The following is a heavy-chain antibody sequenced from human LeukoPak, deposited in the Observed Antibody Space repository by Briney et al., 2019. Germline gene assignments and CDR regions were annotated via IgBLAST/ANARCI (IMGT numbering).Heavy chain of an antibody. CDR2: ISHSGST. D-gene: IGHD3-22*01. Sequence: SETLSLTCAVYGGSFSGYYWSWIRQPPGKGLEWIGEISHSGSTNYNPSLKSRVTISVDTSKNQFSLKLSSVSAADTAVYYCARAGGIYYDSSGYLPTSFDYWGQGTLVTVSS. CDR1: GGSFSGYY. V-gene: IGHV4-34*01. J-gene: IGHJ4*02. CDR3: ARAGGIYYDSSGYLPTSFDY.